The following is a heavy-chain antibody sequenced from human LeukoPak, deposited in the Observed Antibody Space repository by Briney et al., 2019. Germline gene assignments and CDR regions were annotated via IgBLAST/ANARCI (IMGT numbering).Heavy chain of an antibody. D-gene: IGHD4-17*01. CDR3: ARYLNYADYTAAFDI. Sequence: PSETLSLTCTVSGGSVSSSNYYWTWIRQPPGKGLEWIVYIYYSGSTMYNPSLKSRVTMSVGTSKNRFSLKLNSVTAADTAVYYCARYLNYADYTAAFDIWGQGTMVTVSS. J-gene: IGHJ3*02. V-gene: IGHV4-61*01. CDR1: GGSVSSSNYY. CDR2: IYYSGST.